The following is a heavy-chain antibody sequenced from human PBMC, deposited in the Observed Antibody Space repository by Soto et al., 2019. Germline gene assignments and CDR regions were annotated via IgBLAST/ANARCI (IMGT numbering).Heavy chain of an antibody. CDR1: GGSISSYY. Sequence: SETLSLTCTVSGGSISSYYWSWIRQPPRKGLKWIGYIYYSGSTNYNPSLKSRVTISVDTSKNQFSLKLSSVTAADTAVYYCARHGATNWFDPWGQGTLVTVSS. D-gene: IGHD1-26*01. CDR2: IYYSGST. CDR3: ARHGATNWFDP. J-gene: IGHJ5*02. V-gene: IGHV4-59*08.